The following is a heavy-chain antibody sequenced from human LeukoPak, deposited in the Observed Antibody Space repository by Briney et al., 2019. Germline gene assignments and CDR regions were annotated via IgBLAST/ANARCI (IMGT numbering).Heavy chain of an antibody. CDR1: GYTFTGYY. CDR3: ARRSGYHREFDP. CDR2: INPNSGGT. Sequence: ASVKVSCKASGYTFTGYYMHWVRQAPGQGLEWMGWINPNSGGTNYAQKFQGRVTMTRDTSISTAYMELSGLRSDDTAVYYCARRSGYHREFDPWGQGTLVTVSS. D-gene: IGHD3-22*01. J-gene: IGHJ5*02. V-gene: IGHV1-2*02.